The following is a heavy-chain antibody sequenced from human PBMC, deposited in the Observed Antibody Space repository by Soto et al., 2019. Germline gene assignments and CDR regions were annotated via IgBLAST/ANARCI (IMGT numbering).Heavy chain of an antibody. V-gene: IGHV4-59*08. CDR3: ARHRRDCSGGSCYSENSGYNYYFDY. CDR2: IYYSGST. D-gene: IGHD2-15*01. CDR1: GGSISSYY. Sequence: SETLSLTCTVSGGSISSYYWSWIRQPPGKGLEWIGYIYYSGSTNYNPSLKSRVTISVDTSKNQFSLKLSSVTAADTAVYYCARHRRDCSGGSCYSENSGYNYYFDYWGQGTLVTVSS. J-gene: IGHJ4*02.